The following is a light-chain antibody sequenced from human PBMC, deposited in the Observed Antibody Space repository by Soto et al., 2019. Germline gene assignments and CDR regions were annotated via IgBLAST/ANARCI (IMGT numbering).Light chain of an antibody. V-gene: IGLV2-14*01. CDR1: SSDVGGYNY. Sequence: QAVVTQPASVSGSPGQSITISCTGTSSDVGGYNYVSWYQQHPGKAPKLMIYDVSNRPSGVSNRFSGSKSGNTASLTISGLQAEDEADYYCSSYTSSSNYVFGTGTKVTVL. CDR3: SSYTSSSNYV. CDR2: DVS. J-gene: IGLJ1*01.